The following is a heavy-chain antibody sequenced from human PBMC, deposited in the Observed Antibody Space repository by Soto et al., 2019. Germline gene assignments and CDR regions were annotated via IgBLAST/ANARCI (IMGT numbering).Heavy chain of an antibody. J-gene: IGHJ4*02. CDR3: APHYPDSSGYFDH. CDR1: GYIFTGNY. D-gene: IGHD3-22*01. Sequence: GASVHVSCQASGYIFTGNYMHWVRQAPGQGLEYMGWIKPNNGATNYAQNFQGRVTMTWDTPISTAYMEVRRLRSDDTAVYYCAPHYPDSSGYFDHWGQGTRVTVS. CDR2: IKPNNGAT. V-gene: IGHV1-2*02.